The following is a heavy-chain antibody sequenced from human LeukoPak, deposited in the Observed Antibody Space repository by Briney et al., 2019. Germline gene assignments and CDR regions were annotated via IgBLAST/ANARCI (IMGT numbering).Heavy chain of an antibody. V-gene: IGHV3-48*04. J-gene: IGHJ6*03. CDR3: ARVGLLWFGESPYYYYMDV. CDR2: ISRDSDTT. CDR1: GFSFTNFD. Sequence: GGSLRLSCATAGFSFTNFDMNWVRQAPGKGLEWVSGISRDSDTTYYAEVVKGRFTVSRDNGENSLSLHMNSLRVEDTAVYYCARVGLLWFGESPYYYYMDVWGKGTTVTVSS. D-gene: IGHD3-10*01.